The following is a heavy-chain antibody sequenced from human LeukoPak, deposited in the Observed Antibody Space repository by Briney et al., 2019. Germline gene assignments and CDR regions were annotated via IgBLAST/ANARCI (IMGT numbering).Heavy chain of an antibody. Sequence: GGSLRLSCAASGFTFSSHAMSWVRQAPGKGLEWVSAISGRGGDTYYADPVKGRFTISRDNSKNTLYLQMKSLRAEDTAVYYCARRDGYNSGPFWFDPWGQGTLVTVSS. J-gene: IGHJ5*02. CDR2: ISGRGGDT. V-gene: IGHV3-23*01. CDR3: ARRDGYNSGPFWFDP. CDR1: GFTFSSHA. D-gene: IGHD5-24*01.